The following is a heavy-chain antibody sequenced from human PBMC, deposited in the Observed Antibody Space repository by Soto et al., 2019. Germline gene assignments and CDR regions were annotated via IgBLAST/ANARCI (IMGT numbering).Heavy chain of an antibody. CDR1: GGTFSSYA. V-gene: IGHV1-69*01. D-gene: IGHD2-2*01. CDR2: IIPISETT. J-gene: IGHJ6*02. CDR3: ARSQGSSTSLEIYYYYYYGMDV. Sequence: QVQLVQSGAEVKKPGSSVKVSCKASGGTFSSYAISWVRQAPGQGLEWMGGIIPISETTNYAQKFQGRVTITEAESKSTAYMELSSLRSEDTAVYYCARSQGSSTSLEIYYYYYYGMDVWGQGTTVTVSS.